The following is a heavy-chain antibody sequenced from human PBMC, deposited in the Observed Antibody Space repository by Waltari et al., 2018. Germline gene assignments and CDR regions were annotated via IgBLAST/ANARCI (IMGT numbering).Heavy chain of an antibody. CDR3: ARVTYYYDSSGYFDAFDI. V-gene: IGHV1-69*13. CDR1: GGTFSSYA. J-gene: IGHJ3*02. D-gene: IGHD3-22*01. CDR2: IITIFGTA. Sequence: QVQLVQSGAEVKKPGSSVKVSCKASGGTFSSYAISWVRQAPGQGLEWMGGIITIFGTANYAQKFQGRVTITADESTSTAYMELSSLRSEDTAVDYCARVTYYYDSSGYFDAFDIWGQGTMVTVSS.